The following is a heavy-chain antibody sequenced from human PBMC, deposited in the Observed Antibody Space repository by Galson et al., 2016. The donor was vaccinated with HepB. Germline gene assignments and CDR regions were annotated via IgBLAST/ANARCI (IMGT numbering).Heavy chain of an antibody. J-gene: IGHJ4*02. Sequence: SLRLSCAASGFTFSLFGMHWLRHTPGKGLEWVSSISSTGEYKYYADHVKGRFTISRDNARQSLHLEMNSLRVEESAVYYCATGGVRVAVSTPRDWGQGTLVTVS. D-gene: IGHD5/OR15-5a*01. CDR3: ATGGVRVAVSTPRD. CDR1: GFTFSLFG. CDR2: ISSTGEYK. V-gene: IGHV3-21*01.